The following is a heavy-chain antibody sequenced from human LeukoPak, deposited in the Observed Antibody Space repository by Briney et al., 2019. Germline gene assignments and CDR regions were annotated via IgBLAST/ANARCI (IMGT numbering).Heavy chain of an antibody. CDR3: ARQGSDSSGCYYRYYFDY. CDR2: IYYSGST. D-gene: IGHD3-22*01. V-gene: IGHV4-39*01. CDR1: GGSIRSSGYY. Sequence: SETLSLTCTVSGGSIRSSGYYWGWIRQPPGKGLEWIGSIYYSGSTYYNPSLKSRLTISVDTSKNQFSLKLSSVTAADTAVYYCARQGSDSSGCYYRYYFDYWGQGTLVTVSS. J-gene: IGHJ4*02.